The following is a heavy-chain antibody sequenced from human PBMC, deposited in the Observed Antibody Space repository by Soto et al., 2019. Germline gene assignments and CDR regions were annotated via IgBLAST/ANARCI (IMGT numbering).Heavy chain of an antibody. J-gene: IGHJ3*02. CDR2: ISGSGGST. CDR1: GFTFSSYA. D-gene: IGHD6-6*01. CDR3: AKGYEQLVLFCAFDI. Sequence: GGSLRLSCVASGFTFSSYAMSWVRQAPGKGLEWVSAISGSGGSTYYADSVKGRFTISRDNSKNTLYLQMNSLRAEDTAVYYCAKGYEQLVLFCAFDIWGQGTMVTVSS. V-gene: IGHV3-23*01.